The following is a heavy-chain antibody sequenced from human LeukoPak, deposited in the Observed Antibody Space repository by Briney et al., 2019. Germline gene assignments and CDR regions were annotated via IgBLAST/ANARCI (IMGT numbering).Heavy chain of an antibody. Sequence: SQTLSLTCTVSGSSISSGDYYWSWIRQPPGKGLEWIGYIYYSGSTYYNPSLKSRVTISVDTSKNQFSLKLSSVTAADTAVYYCARSGSAYYYYYMDVWGKGTTVTVSS. D-gene: IGHD3-3*01. CDR3: ARSGSAYYYYYMDV. J-gene: IGHJ6*03. V-gene: IGHV4-30-4*08. CDR2: IYYSGST. CDR1: GSSISSGDYY.